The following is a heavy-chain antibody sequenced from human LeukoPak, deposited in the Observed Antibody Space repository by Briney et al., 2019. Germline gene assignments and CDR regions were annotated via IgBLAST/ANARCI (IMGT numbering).Heavy chain of an antibody. CDR1: GITFSTYA. CDR2: IWFDGSNK. D-gene: IGHD1-1*01. J-gene: IGHJ4*02. V-gene: IGHV3-33*08. CDR3: VRDPSGSGFAFDS. Sequence: PGGSLRLSCVASGITFSTYAMRWVRPAPGKGPGWVAFIWFDGSNKHYADSVKGRFTISRDNSEDTLYLQMNSLRAEDTAVYYCVRDPSGSGFAFDSWGQGALVTVSS.